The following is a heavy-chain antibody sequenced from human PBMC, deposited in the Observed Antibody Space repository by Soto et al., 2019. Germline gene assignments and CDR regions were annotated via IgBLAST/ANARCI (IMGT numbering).Heavy chain of an antibody. CDR2: ISWNSGSI. CDR3: AKGPNPEWLAGLWVDY. V-gene: IGHV3-9*01. D-gene: IGHD6-19*01. Sequence: DVQLVESGGGLVQPGRSLRLSCAASGFTFDDYAMHWVRQAPGKGLEWVSGISWNSGSIGYADSVKGRFTISRDNAKNSLYLQMNSLRAEDTALYYCAKGPNPEWLAGLWVDYWGQGTLVTVSS. CDR1: GFTFDDYA. J-gene: IGHJ4*02.